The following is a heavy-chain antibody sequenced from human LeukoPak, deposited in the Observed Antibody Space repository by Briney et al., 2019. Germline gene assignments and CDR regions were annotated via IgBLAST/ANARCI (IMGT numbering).Heavy chain of an antibody. Sequence: SETLSLTCTVSGGSISRYYWSWIRQPPGKGLEWVGYIYDSGSTKYSPSLQSRVTISVDTSRNQFSLKLSSVTAADTAVYYCARYGGGVLWYFDYWGQGTLVTVSS. D-gene: IGHD3-10*01. J-gene: IGHJ4*02. CDR2: IYDSGST. V-gene: IGHV4-59*08. CDR1: GGSISRYY. CDR3: ARYGGGVLWYFDY.